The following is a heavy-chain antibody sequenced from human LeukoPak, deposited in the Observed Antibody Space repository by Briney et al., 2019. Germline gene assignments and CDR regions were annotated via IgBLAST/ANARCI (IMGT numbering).Heavy chain of an antibody. CDR3: ARGHYYYGMDV. CDR1: GGSSSGYY. CDR2: INHSGST. Sequence: PSETLSLTCAVYGGSSSGYYWSWIRQPPGKGLEWIGEINHSGSTNYNPSLKSRVTISVDTSKNQFSLKLSSVTAADTAVYYCARGHYYYGMDVWGQGTTVTVSS. J-gene: IGHJ6*02. V-gene: IGHV4-34*01.